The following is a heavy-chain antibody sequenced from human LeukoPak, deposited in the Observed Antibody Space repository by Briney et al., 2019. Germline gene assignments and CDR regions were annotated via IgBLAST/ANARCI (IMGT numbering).Heavy chain of an antibody. CDR2: IYYSGST. Sequence: SETLSLTCTVSGGSISSSSYYWGWIRQPPGKGLEWIGSIYYSGSTYYNPSLKSRVTISVDTSKNQFSLKLSSVTAADTAVYYCATHQTGVYYDSSGYLVYYYYYMDVWGKGTTVTVSS. CDR1: GGSISSSSYY. V-gene: IGHV4-39*07. CDR3: ATHQTGVYYDSSGYLVYYYYYMDV. J-gene: IGHJ6*03. D-gene: IGHD3-22*01.